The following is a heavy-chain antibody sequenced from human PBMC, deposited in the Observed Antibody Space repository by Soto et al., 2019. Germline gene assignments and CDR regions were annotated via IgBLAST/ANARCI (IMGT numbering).Heavy chain of an antibody. CDR3: ASNFGQWLVRAYYYGMDV. V-gene: IGHV1-69*13. Sequence: GASVKVSCKASGGTFSSYAISWVRQAPGQGLEWMGGIIPIFGTANYAQKFQGRVTITADESTSTAYMELSSLRSEDTAVYYCASNFGQWLVRAYYYGMDVWGQGTTVTVSS. J-gene: IGHJ6*02. CDR2: IIPIFGTA. CDR1: GGTFSSYA. D-gene: IGHD6-19*01.